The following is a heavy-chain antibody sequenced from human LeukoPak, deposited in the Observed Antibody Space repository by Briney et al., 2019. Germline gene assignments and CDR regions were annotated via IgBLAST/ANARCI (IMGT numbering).Heavy chain of an antibody. CDR2: IIPIFGTA. CDR1: GGTFSSYA. Sequence: ASVKVSCKASGGTFSSYAISWVRQAPGQGLEWMGGIIPIFGTANYAQKFQGRVTITADESTSTAYMELSSLRSEDTAVYYCASRPPGDYYYYYMDVWGKGTTVTVSS. CDR3: ASRPPGDYYYYYMDV. D-gene: IGHD3-10*01. V-gene: IGHV1-69*01. J-gene: IGHJ6*03.